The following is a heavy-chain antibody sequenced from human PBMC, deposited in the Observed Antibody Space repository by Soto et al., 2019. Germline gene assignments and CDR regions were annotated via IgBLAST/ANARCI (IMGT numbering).Heavy chain of an antibody. CDR1: GYIFSSSS. CDR3: ARHTTRDWFDP. D-gene: IGHD1-26*01. CDR2: ISGYNGDT. Sequence: QVQLVQSGGEVKNPGASVKISCKASGYIFSSSSLNWVRQAPGQGPEWMGWISGYNGDTDYAQSFQGRGTMTTDASTNTSCMGLRSLRSDDTAIYFCARHTTRDWFDPWGQGTLVTVSS. V-gene: IGHV1-18*04. J-gene: IGHJ5*02.